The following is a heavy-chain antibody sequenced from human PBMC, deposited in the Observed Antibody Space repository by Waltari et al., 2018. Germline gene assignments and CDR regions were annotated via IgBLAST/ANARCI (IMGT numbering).Heavy chain of an antibody. V-gene: IGHV5-51*01. Sequence: EVQLVQSGAEVKKPGESLKISCKSSGYSFTSYWIGWVRQMPGKGLEWMGIIYPGDFETRNSPSFQGQVTISADKSISTAYLQWSSLKASDTAMYYCARRYSGYRGYFDYWAQGTLVTVSS. CDR3: ARRYSGYRGYFDY. J-gene: IGHJ4*02. D-gene: IGHD5-12*01. CDR1: GYSFTSYW. CDR2: IYPGDFET.